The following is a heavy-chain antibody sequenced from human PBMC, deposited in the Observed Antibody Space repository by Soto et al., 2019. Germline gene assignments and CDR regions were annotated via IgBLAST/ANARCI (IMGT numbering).Heavy chain of an antibody. J-gene: IGHJ4*02. Sequence: AEDLNLSDTGTAYSFRSYLMGCVRQMQGKGLEWMGIIYLGDSNTRYSPTFQGQVTISADRSISTAYLQWSSLKASDTAMYYCARQEYCSSTSCYKVDSWGQGTLV. CDR3: ARQEYCSSTSCYKVDS. D-gene: IGHD2-2*02. CDR2: IYLGDSNT. CDR1: AYSFRSYL. V-gene: IGHV5-51*01.